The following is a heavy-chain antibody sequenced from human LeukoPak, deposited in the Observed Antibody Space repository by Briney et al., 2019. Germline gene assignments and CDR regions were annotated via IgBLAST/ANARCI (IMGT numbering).Heavy chain of an antibody. CDR1: GGTFSSYA. CDR3: ARKTHSRPEGNYYYYGMDV. Sequence: SVKVSCKASGGTFSSYAISWVRQAPGQGLEWMGGIIPIFGTANYAQKFQGRVTITADESTSTAYMELSSLRSEDMAVYYCARKTHSRPEGNYYYYGMDVWGQGTTVTVSS. D-gene: IGHD4-11*01. V-gene: IGHV1-69*13. J-gene: IGHJ6*02. CDR2: IIPIFGTA.